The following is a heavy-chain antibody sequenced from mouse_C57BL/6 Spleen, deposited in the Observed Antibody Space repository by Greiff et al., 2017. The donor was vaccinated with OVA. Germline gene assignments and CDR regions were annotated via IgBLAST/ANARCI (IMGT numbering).Heavy chain of an antibody. CDR2: IAPNSGGP. CDR1: GYTFTSYW. J-gene: IGHJ2*01. D-gene: IGHD1-1*02. Sequence: QVQLQQPGAELVKPGASVKLSCKASGYTFTSYWMHWVKQRPGRGLEWLGRIAPNSGGPKYNEKFKSKATLTVDKPSSTAYMQLSSLTSEDSAGDYCAREANGPFDYWGQGTTLTVSS. CDR3: AREANGPFDY. V-gene: IGHV1-72*01.